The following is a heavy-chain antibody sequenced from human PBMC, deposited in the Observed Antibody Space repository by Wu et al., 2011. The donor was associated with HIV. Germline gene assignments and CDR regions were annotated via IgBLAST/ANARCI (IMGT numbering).Heavy chain of an antibody. V-gene: IGHV1-69*05. CDR3: ARESRDLRYGMDV. Sequence: QVQLVQSGAEVKKPGSSVKVSCKASGGTFSRHAISWVRQAPGQGLEWMGGIIPMFGTANYAHKFQGRVTIVTDESTTTAYMELSSLRSEDTAVYYCARESRDLRYGMDVWGQGTTVIVSS. CDR1: GGTFSRHA. J-gene: IGHJ6*02. CDR2: IIPMFGTA. D-gene: IGHD3-10*01.